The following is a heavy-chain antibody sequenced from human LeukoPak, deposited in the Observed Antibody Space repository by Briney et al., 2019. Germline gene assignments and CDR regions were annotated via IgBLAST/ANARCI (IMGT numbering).Heavy chain of an antibody. CDR3: ARDRYYYDSSGYYPIDY. CDR2: ISAYNGNT. Sequence: ASVKVSCKASGYTFTSYGISWVRQAPGQGLEWMGWISAYNGNTNYAQKLQGRVTMTTDTSTSTAYTELRSLRSDDTAVYYCARDRYYYDSSGYYPIDYWGQGTLVTVSS. J-gene: IGHJ4*02. V-gene: IGHV1-18*01. D-gene: IGHD3-22*01. CDR1: GYTFTSYG.